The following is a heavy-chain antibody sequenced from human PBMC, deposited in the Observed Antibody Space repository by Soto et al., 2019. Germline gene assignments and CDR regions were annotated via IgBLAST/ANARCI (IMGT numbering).Heavy chain of an antibody. CDR3: ARDRPGDEGDAFDI. Sequence: EVQLVETGGGLIQPGGSLRLSCVAYGLTVSSNYMNWVRQAPGKGLEWVSVLYSGGSTHYAGSVKGRFIISRDNSKNTLYLQMNSLRAEDTAVYYCARDRPGDEGDAFDIWGHGTMVTVSS. CDR1: GLTVSSNY. D-gene: IGHD3-10*01. CDR2: LYSGGST. J-gene: IGHJ3*02. V-gene: IGHV3-53*02.